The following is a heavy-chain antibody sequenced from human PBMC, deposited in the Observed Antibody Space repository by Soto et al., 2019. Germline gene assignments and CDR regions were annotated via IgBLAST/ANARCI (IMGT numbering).Heavy chain of an antibody. CDR1: GYTFTSYY. V-gene: IGHV1-46*01. CDR3: ARGPAAGPWFDP. J-gene: IGHJ5*02. D-gene: IGHD6-13*01. CDR2: INPSGGST. Sequence: ASVKASCKASGYTFTSYYLHWVRQAPGEGLECMGRINPSGGSTSYAQKLQGRATMTRDTSTSTVYMELRSLRSEDTAVYYCARGPAAGPWFDPWGQGTLVPVSS.